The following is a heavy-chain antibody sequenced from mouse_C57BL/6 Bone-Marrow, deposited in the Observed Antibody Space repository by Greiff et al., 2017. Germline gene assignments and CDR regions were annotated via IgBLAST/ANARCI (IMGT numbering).Heavy chain of an antibody. J-gene: IGHJ4*01. D-gene: IGHD3-2*02. CDR2: ISDGGSYT. V-gene: IGHV5-4*01. CDR3: ARDGETAQAFYAMDY. CDR1: GFTFSSYA. Sequence: EVQRVESGGGLVKPGGSLKLSCAASGFTFSSYAMSWVRQTPEKRLEWVATISDGGSYTYYPDNVTGRFTISRDNAKNNLYLQMSHLKSEDTAMYYCARDGETAQAFYAMDYWGQGTSVTVSS.